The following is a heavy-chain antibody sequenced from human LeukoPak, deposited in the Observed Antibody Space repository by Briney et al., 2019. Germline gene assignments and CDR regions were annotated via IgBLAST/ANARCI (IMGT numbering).Heavy chain of an antibody. CDR1: GFTFSSYS. CDR3: ARGDGVVGAKLPDS. Sequence: GGSLRLSCVASGFTFSSYSMNWVRQAPGKGLEWVSCISGGSDYMYYADSVRGRFTISRDNAQNSLYLQMNSLRADDTALYYCARGDGVVGAKLPDSWGQGTLVTVSS. CDR2: ISGGSDYM. J-gene: IGHJ4*02. V-gene: IGHV3-21*01. D-gene: IGHD1-26*01.